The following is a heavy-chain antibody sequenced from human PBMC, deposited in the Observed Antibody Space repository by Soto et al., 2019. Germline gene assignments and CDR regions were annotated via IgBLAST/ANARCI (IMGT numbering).Heavy chain of an antibody. Sequence: QVQLQQWGAGPLRPLETLSLTCGVSGGSFSGHYWAWIRQSPGKGLEWIREINVRGSINYNPSLKSRVSISVDTSKNHYSLNLRSVTAADTAVYYCARESHDILTGPPWVWYFDLWGRGTLVTVSS. V-gene: IGHV4-34*01. J-gene: IGHJ2*01. CDR1: GGSFSGHY. CDR3: ARESHDILTGPPWVWYFDL. D-gene: IGHD3-9*01. CDR2: INVRGSI.